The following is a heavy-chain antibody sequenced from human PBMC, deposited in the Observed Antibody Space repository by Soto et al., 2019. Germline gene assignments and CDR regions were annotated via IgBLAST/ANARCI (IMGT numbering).Heavy chain of an antibody. CDR3: AREVIAVLGAILWFDP. V-gene: IGHV3-23*01. J-gene: IGHJ5*02. CDR2: ISGSGGST. CDR1: GFTFSSYA. D-gene: IGHD6-19*01. Sequence: LSLSCAASGFTFSSYAMSWVRQAPGKGLEWVSAISGSGGSTYYADSVKGRFTIARDNAKNTLYLQMNSLRAEDTAVYFCAREVIAVLGAILWFDPWGQGTLVTVSS.